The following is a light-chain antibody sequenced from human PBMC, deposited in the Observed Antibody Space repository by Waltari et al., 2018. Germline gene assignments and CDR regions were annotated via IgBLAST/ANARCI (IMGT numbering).Light chain of an antibody. CDR3: QQYNNWPSLFT. CDR1: QSVSSN. V-gene: IGKV3-15*01. J-gene: IGKJ3*01. CDR2: GAS. Sequence: ETVMTQSPATLSVSPGERATLSCRVSQSVSSNLAWYQQKPGQAPRLLIYGASTRATGIPARFSGSGSGTEFTLTISSLQSEDFAVYYCQQYNNWPSLFTFGPGTKVDIK.